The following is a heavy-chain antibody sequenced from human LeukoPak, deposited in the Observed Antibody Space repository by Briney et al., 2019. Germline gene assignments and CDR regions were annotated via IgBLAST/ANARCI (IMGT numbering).Heavy chain of an antibody. CDR3: AKLMPPVDCSRTSCYGFDY. Sequence: GGSLRLSCAASGFAFSNYAMIWVRQAPGKGLEWVSAITQCGGDTYYAVSVKGRFTISRDNSKNTLHLQMNSLRAEDTAVYYCAKLMPPVDCSRTSCYGFDYWGQGTRVSVSS. CDR2: ITQCGGDT. J-gene: IGHJ4*02. V-gene: IGHV3-23*01. CDR1: GFAFSNYA. D-gene: IGHD2-2*01.